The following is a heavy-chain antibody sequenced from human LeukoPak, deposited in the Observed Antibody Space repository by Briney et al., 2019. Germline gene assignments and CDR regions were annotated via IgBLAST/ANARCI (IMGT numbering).Heavy chain of an antibody. Sequence: PSETLSLTCAVYGGSFSGYYWSRIRQPPGKGLEWIGEINHSGSTNYNPSLKSRVTISVDTSKNQFSLKLSSVTAADTAVYYCARVGYCSSTSCYKNTNFDYWGQGTLVTVSS. D-gene: IGHD2-2*02. V-gene: IGHV4-34*01. CDR3: ARVGYCSSTSCYKNTNFDY. CDR2: INHSGST. CDR1: GGSFSGYY. J-gene: IGHJ4*02.